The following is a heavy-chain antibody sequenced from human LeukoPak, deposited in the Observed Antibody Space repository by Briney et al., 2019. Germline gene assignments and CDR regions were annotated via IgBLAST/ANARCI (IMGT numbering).Heavy chain of an antibody. D-gene: IGHD4-23*01. Sequence: GGSLRLSCAASGCTFSSYSMNWVRQAPGKGLEWVSSISSSSSYIYYADSVKGRFTISRDNAKNSLYLQMNSPRAEDTAVYYCARDYGGNSVYYYYMDIWGKGTTVTVSS. J-gene: IGHJ6*03. CDR1: GCTFSSYS. CDR3: ARDYGGNSVYYYYMDI. CDR2: ISSSSSYI. V-gene: IGHV3-21*01.